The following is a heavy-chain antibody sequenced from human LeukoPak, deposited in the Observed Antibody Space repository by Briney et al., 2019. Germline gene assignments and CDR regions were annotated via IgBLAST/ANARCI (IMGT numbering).Heavy chain of an antibody. CDR2: IWYDGSNK. J-gene: IGHJ4*02. Sequence: PGRSLRLSCAASGFTFSSYGMHWVRQAPGKGLEWVAVIWYDGSNKYYADSVKGRFTISRDNSKNTLYLQMNSLRAEDTAVYYCAKLNHIVVVTAMSRFDYWGQGTLVTVSS. D-gene: IGHD2-21*02. CDR3: AKLNHIVVVTAMSRFDY. CDR1: GFTFSSYG. V-gene: IGHV3-33*06.